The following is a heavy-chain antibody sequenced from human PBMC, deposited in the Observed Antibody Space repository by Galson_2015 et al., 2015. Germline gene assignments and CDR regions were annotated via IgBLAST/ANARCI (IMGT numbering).Heavy chain of an antibody. D-gene: IGHD1-1*01. CDR2: TYYRSKWSN. Sequence: CAISGDSVSSHSGVWNWIRQSPSRGLEWLGRTYYRSKWSNNYALSVKSRITINPDTSKNQFSLQLNSVTPEDTAVYYCARGNEDLDYWGQGTLVTVSS. J-gene: IGHJ4*02. V-gene: IGHV6-1*01. CDR1: GDSVSSHSGV. CDR3: ARGNEDLDY.